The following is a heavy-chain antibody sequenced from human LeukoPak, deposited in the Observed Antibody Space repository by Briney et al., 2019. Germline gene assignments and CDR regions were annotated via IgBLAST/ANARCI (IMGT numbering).Heavy chain of an antibody. J-gene: IGHJ4*02. CDR3: ARDSVLYYFDS. D-gene: IGHD6-6*01. Sequence: TLSLTCTVSGGTISSGSYYWTWIRQPAGKGLEWIGRIYSSGGTNYNPSLKSRVTISVDTSKKHFSLELSSVTAADTAVYYFARDSVLYYFDSWGQGTLVTVSS. CDR2: IYSSGGT. V-gene: IGHV4-61*02. CDR1: GGTISSGSYY.